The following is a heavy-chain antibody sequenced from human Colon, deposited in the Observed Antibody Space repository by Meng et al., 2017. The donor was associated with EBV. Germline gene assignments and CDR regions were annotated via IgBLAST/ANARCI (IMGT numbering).Heavy chain of an antibody. V-gene: IGHV4-39*07. J-gene: IGHJ4*02. D-gene: IGHD3-3*02. CDR2: IYYRGST. CDR1: DGSITRTSSY. CDR3: VISSHN. Sequence: HLQACGPGLVKPSDSLSLTCTFSDGSITRTSSYWGCVRQPPGKGLEWIGSIYYRGSTNYYPSLKSRISMSVDMSKNQFSLKVNSVTAADTAIYYCVISSHNWGQGTLVTVSS.